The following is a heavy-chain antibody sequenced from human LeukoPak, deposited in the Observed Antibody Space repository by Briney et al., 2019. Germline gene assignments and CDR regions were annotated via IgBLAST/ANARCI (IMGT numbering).Heavy chain of an antibody. J-gene: IGHJ4*02. V-gene: IGHV3-11*06. D-gene: IGHD3-22*01. CDR3: ARDSLTMIVGRQKRGLDY. CDR1: GFTFSDYY. CDR2: IRSSTTYV. Sequence: GGSLRLSCAASGFTFSDYYMIWIRQAPGKGLEWVSSIRSSTTYVYYADSVKGRFTISRDNAKNSLYLQMNSLRAEDTAVYYCARDSLTMIVGRQKRGLDYWGQGTLVTVSS.